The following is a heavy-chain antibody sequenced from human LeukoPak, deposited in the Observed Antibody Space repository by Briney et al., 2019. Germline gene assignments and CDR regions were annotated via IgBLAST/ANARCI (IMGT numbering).Heavy chain of an antibody. CDR1: GFTFSSYG. CDR3: AKEPPCGGDCYRHAFDI. D-gene: IGHD2-21*02. V-gene: IGHV3-33*06. J-gene: IGHJ3*02. Sequence: GRSLRLSCAASGFTFSSYGMHWVRQAPGKGLEWVAVIWYDGSDEYYADSVKGRFTISRDNSKNTLYLQMNSLRAEDTAVYYCAKEPPCGGDCYRHAFDIWGQGTMVTVSS. CDR2: IWYDGSDE.